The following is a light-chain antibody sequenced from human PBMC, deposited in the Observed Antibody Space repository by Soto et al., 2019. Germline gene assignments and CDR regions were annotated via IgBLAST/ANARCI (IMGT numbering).Light chain of an antibody. CDR3: SSYTTSNTRQIV. CDR1: SSYVGGYNY. CDR2: DVS. J-gene: IGLJ1*01. Sequence: QSALTQPASVSGSPGQSITISCTGTSSYVGGYNYVSWYQQHPGKAPKFMIYDVSNRPSGVSSRFSGSKSGNTASLTISGLQAEDEADYYCSSYTTSNTRQIVFGTGTKLTVL. V-gene: IGLV2-14*01.